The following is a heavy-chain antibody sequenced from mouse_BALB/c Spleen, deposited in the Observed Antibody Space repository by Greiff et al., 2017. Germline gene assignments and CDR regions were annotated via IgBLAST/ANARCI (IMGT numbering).Heavy chain of an antibody. CDR3: ARDNYGSSCYFDY. J-gene: IGHJ2*01. CDR2: IWGDGST. Sequence: VQLQQSGPGLVAPSQSLAITCTVSGFSLTGSGVNWVRQPPGKGLEWLGMIWGDGSTDYNSALKSRLSISKDNSKSQVFLKMNSLQTEDTARNYCARDNYGSSCYFDYWGQGTALTASS. V-gene: IGHV2-6-7*01. CDR1: GFSLTGSG. D-gene: IGHD1-1*01.